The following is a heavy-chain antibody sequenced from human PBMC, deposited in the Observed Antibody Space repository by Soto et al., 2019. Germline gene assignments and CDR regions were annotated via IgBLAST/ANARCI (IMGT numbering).Heavy chain of an antibody. CDR2: IYYSGST. V-gene: IGHV4-59*01. Sequence: PSETLSLTCTVSGGSISSYYWSWIRQPPGKGLEWIGYIYYSGSTNYNPSLKSRVTISVDTSKNQFSLKLSSVTAADTAVYYCARDSNRRGFDYWGQGTLVTVSS. CDR1: GGSISSYY. CDR3: ARDSNRRGFDY. D-gene: IGHD3-3*02. J-gene: IGHJ4*02.